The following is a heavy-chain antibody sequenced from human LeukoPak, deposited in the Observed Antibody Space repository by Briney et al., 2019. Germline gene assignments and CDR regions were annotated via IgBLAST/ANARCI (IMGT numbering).Heavy chain of an antibody. CDR2: INHSGST. CDR1: GGSFSGYY. V-gene: IGHV4-34*01. J-gene: IGHJ4*02. D-gene: IGHD2-21*01. CDR3: ARGFRLDS. Sequence: SETLSLTCAVYGGSFSGYYWSWIRQPPGKGLEWIGEINHSGSTNYNPSLKSRVTISVDTSKNQFSLKLSSVTAADTAVYNCARGFRLDSWGQGTLVTVSS.